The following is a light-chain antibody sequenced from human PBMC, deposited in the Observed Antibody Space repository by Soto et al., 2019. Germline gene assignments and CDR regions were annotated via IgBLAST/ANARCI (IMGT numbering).Light chain of an antibody. V-gene: IGKV3-20*01. Sequence: EFVFSQSPSTLSLSPGERATLSGRASQSVSSSCLAWYQQKPGQAPRLLIYGASSRETGIPARFSGSGSGTDFTLTISRLQPEDFAAYYCHQYGSSPATFGQGTKVDI. CDR1: QSVSSSC. CDR2: GAS. J-gene: IGKJ1*01. CDR3: HQYGSSPAT.